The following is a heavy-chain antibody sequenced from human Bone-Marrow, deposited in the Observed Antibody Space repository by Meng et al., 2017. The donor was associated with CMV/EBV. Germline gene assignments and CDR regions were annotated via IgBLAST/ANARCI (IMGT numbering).Heavy chain of an antibody. CDR2: INRSGST. CDR1: GGSISSSSYY. CDR3: ARGRRRYCSSTSCYMGWFDP. V-gene: IGHV4-39*07. J-gene: IGHJ5*02. D-gene: IGHD2-2*02. Sequence: GSLRLSCTVSGGSISSSSYYWSWIRQPPGKGLEWIGEINRSGSTNYNPSLKSRVTISVDTSKNQFSLKLSSVTAADTAVYYCARGRRRYCSSTSCYMGWFDPWGQGTLVT.